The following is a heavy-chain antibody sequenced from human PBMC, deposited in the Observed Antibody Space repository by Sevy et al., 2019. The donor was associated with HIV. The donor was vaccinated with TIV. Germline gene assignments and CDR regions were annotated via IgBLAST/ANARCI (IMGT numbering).Heavy chain of an antibody. CDR3: ARGGYYYGKAACDALDS. V-gene: IGHV3-33*01. CDR1: GFTFSNYA. J-gene: IGHJ4*02. D-gene: IGHD3-10*01. Sequence: GGSLRLSCAATGFTFSNYAMHWVRQAPGKGLEWVAIIWSDGAYQYHEDSVKGRFTISRDNTKKTLYLQMNNVRVEDTAVYYCARGGYYYGKAACDALDSWGQGTLVTVSS. CDR2: IWSDGAYQ.